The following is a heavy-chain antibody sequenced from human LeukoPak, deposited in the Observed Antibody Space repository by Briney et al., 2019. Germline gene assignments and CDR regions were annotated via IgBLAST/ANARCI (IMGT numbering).Heavy chain of an antibody. D-gene: IGHD2-15*01. CDR2: IYPGDSDT. Sequence: GGSLKISCKGSGYSFTSYWIGWVRQMAGKGLEWMGIIYPGDSDTRYSPSFQGQVTISADKSISTAYLQWSSLKASDTAMYYCGSRYCSGGTCYLNWGQGTLVTVSS. CDR1: GYSFTSYW. V-gene: IGHV5-51*01. J-gene: IGHJ4*02. CDR3: GSRYCSGGTCYLN.